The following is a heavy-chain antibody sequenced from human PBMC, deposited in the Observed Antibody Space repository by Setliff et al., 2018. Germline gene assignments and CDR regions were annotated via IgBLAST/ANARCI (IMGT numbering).Heavy chain of an antibody. CDR2: IYLGGSA. D-gene: IGHD6-19*01. Sequence: SETLSLTFTVSGGSISSYYWSWIRQPAGKGLEWIGHIYLGGSANYNPSLKSRVTMSIDTSKNQFSLKLNSVTAADMAVYYCAREQWLDPPGYYYMDVWAKGTTVTVSS. CDR1: GGSISSYY. CDR3: AREQWLDPPGYYYMDV. J-gene: IGHJ6*03. V-gene: IGHV4-4*07.